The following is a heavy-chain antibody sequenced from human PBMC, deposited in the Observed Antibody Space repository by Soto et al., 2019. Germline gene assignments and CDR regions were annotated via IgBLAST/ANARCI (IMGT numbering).Heavy chain of an antibody. V-gene: IGHV1-69*13. CDR1: GCTFSSYA. J-gene: IGHJ6*02. CDR2: IIPIFGTA. D-gene: IGHD3-10*01. CDR3: AGSMDYCMDV. Sequence: SVKVSCNASGCTFSSYAISWVRQAPGQGLEWMGGIIPIFGTANYAQKFQGRVTLTADESTSTAYMELSSLRSEDTAVYYCAGSMDYCMDVWGQGHTVTVS.